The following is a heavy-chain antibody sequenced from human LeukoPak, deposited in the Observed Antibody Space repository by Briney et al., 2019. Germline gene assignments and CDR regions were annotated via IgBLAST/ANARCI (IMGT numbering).Heavy chain of an antibody. J-gene: IGHJ4*02. CDR1: AGSISSYY. V-gene: IGHV4-59*08. CDR3: ARRNTYYYDSSGYYYFDY. Sequence: PSETLSLTCTVSAGSISSYYWSWIRQPPGKGLEWIGYIYYSGSTNYNPSLKSRVTISLDASKNQFSLKLNSVTAADTAVYYCARRNTYYYDSSGYYYFDYWGQGTLVTVSS. D-gene: IGHD3-22*01. CDR2: IYYSGST.